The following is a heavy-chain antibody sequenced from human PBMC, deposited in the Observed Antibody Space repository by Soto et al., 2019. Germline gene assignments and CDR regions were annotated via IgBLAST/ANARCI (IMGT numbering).Heavy chain of an antibody. Sequence: SVKVSCKASGGTFSSYAISWVRQAPGQGLEWMGGIIPIFGTANYAQKFQGRVTITADESTSTAYMELSSLRSEDTAVYYCARASSSSRRLYYYYYYGMDVWGQGTTVTAP. CDR2: IIPIFGTA. CDR1: GGTFSSYA. J-gene: IGHJ6*02. D-gene: IGHD6-6*01. CDR3: ARASSSSRRLYYYYYYGMDV. V-gene: IGHV1-69*13.